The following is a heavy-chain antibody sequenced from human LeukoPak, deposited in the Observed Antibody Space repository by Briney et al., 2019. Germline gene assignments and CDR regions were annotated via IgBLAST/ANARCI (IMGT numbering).Heavy chain of an antibody. D-gene: IGHD2-15*01. J-gene: IGHJ3*02. CDR1: GFTFSSYS. Sequence: GGSLRLSCAASGFTFSSYSMNWVRQALGKGLEWVSSISSSSSYIYYADSVKGRFTISRDNAKNSLYLQMNSLRAEDTAVYYCARDTVVDDAFDIWGQGTMVTVSS. V-gene: IGHV3-21*01. CDR2: ISSSSSYI. CDR3: ARDTVVDDAFDI.